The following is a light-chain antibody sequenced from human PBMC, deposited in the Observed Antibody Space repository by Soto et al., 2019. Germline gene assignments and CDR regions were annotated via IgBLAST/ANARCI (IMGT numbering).Light chain of an antibody. Sequence: PAXXXVXXGXXXXLXXXXXQXXSRNLAWXXXXXGQAPRLLIYGAXTXATGVPARFXXXGXXTEFTLSISSLQSEDVXVXYCQQYGDWPPETFGQGTKLEI. CDR3: QQYGDWPPET. CDR2: GAX. J-gene: IGKJ2*01. CDR1: QXXSRN. V-gene: IGKV3-15*01.